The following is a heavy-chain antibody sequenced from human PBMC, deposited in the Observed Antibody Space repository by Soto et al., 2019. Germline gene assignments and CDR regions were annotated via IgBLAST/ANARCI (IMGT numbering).Heavy chain of an antibody. D-gene: IGHD2-15*01. CDR2: IGAADDP. V-gene: IGHV3-13*05. J-gene: IGHJ6*02. CDR3: ARAYSGRLPRRADYYFAMDV. Sequence: EVQLVESGGGVVQPGASLRLSCAASGFTFSAYDMHWVRQTTGKGLEWVSAIGAADDPYYLGSVKGRFTISRENAKNSLYLQMTSLRAEDTAVYYCARAYSGRLPRRADYYFAMDVWGQGTTVTVSS. CDR1: GFTFSAYD.